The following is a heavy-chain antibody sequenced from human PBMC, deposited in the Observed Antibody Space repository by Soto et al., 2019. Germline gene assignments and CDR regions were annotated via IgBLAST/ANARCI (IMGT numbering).Heavy chain of an antibody. J-gene: IGHJ4*02. D-gene: IGHD3-16*01. CDR1: GFTFTNYW. V-gene: IGHV3-74*01. CDR2: INPDGRTT. CDR3: ARVEISTWGNFDS. Sequence: EVQLVESGGGLVQPGGSLRLSCEVSGFTFTNYWMHWVRQAPGKGLMWVSRINPDGRTTSYADSVKGRFIISRDNAKKTVYLQMNSLRAEDTAVYYCARVEISTWGNFDSWGQGTLVTVSS.